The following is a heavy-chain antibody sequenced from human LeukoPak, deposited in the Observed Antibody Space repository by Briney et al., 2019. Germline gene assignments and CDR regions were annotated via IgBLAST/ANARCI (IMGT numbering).Heavy chain of an antibody. V-gene: IGHV1-2*02. CDR2: INPHSGGT. CDR1: GYTFTGYY. J-gene: IGHJ4*02. Sequence: GASVKVSRKASGYTFTGYYIHWVRHAPGQGLEWMGWINPHSGGTNYAQKFQGGVTMTRDTSITTAYMELSSLRSDDTAVYYCARDVGEYCSSTNCYASHYWGQGTLVTVSS. CDR3: ARDVGEYCSSTNCYASHY. D-gene: IGHD2-2*01.